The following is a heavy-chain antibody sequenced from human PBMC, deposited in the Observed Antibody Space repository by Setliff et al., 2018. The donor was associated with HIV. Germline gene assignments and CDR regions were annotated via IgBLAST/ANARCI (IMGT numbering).Heavy chain of an antibody. Sequence: PSETLSLTCAVYGGPFSGYYWTWIRQSPERGLEWIGEINQGRTTDYNPSLKRRVSISVDTSKNQFSLKLRSVTVADTAVYFCARSRGSRYDTASNRRGYYYDFWSQGTLVTVSS. V-gene: IGHV4-34*01. D-gene: IGHD3-3*01. J-gene: IGHJ4*02. CDR1: GGPFSGYY. CDR2: INQGRTT. CDR3: ARSRGSRYDTASNRRGYYYDF.